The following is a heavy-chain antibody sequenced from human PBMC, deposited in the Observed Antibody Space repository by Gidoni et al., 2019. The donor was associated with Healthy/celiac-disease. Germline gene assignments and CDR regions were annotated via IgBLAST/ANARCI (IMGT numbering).Heavy chain of an antibody. CDR2: ISSNGGST. V-gene: IGHV3-64D*06. Sequence: EVQLVESGGGLVQPGGSLRLSCSASGFTFSSYAMHWVRQAPGKGLEYVSAISSNGGSTYYADSVKGRFTISRDNSKNTLYLQMSSLRAEDTAVYYCVKGITIFGVVIKPDAFDIWGQGTMVTVSS. J-gene: IGHJ3*02. CDR1: GFTFSSYA. D-gene: IGHD3-3*01. CDR3: VKGITIFGVVIKPDAFDI.